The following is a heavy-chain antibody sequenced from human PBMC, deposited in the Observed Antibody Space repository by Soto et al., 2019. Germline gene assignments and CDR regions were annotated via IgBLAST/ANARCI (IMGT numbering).Heavy chain of an antibody. V-gene: IGHV2-5*02. CDR2: IYWDDSK. CDR1: GFSLTTDRVG. Sequence: QITLKESGPTLVKPTQTLTLTCTFSGFSLTTDRVGVGWIRQPPGEALEWLAVIYWDDSKTYRPSLESRLTITKDTSKNQVALTMTNMDSLDTATYYCAHAYGGRSLSWGQGNLVTVSS. D-gene: IGHD1-26*01. CDR3: AHAYGGRSLS. J-gene: IGHJ5*02.